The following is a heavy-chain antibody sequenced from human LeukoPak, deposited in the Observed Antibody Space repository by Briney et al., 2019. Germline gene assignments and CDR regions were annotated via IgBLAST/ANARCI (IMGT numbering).Heavy chain of an antibody. CDR3: ARVPHSYFGYGYFDP. Sequence: KPSETLSLTCVVYGGSFSGYYWSWIRQPPGKGLEWIGEIDQSGTTNYNPSLKSRVTISVDTSKKQFSLTLTSMTAADTAVYYCARVPHSYFGYGYFDPWGQGTLVTVSS. J-gene: IGHJ4*02. V-gene: IGHV4-34*01. CDR1: GGSFSGYY. CDR2: IDQSGTT. D-gene: IGHD2-21*01.